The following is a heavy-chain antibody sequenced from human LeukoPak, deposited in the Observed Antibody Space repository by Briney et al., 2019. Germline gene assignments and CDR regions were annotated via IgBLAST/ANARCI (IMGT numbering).Heavy chain of an antibody. D-gene: IGHD6-13*01. J-gene: IGHJ5*02. V-gene: IGHV1-8*01. Sequence: ASVKFSSKASGGGFTSYDINWGRRATGQGGEWMGWMNPNSGNTGYAQKFQGRVTMTRNTSISTAYMELSSLRSEVTAVYYCARGMLAAAGSNNWFDPWGQGTLVTVSS. CDR1: GGGFTSYD. CDR2: MNPNSGNT. CDR3: ARGMLAAAGSNNWFDP.